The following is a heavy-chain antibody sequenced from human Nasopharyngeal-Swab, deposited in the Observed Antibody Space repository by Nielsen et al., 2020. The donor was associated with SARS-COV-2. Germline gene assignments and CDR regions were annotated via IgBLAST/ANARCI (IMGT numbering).Heavy chain of an antibody. J-gene: IGHJ4*02. CDR3: AKPHLRYYDWLLFDY. CDR2: ISGRGDNT. CDR1: AFTFSHYA. D-gene: IGHD3-9*01. Sequence: GGSLRLSCAGSAFTFSHYAMSWVRQAPGKGLEWVSAISGRGDNTYYADSVKGRFTISRDNPKNTLYLQMNSLRAEDTAVYYCAKPHLRYYDWLLFDYWGQGTLVTVSS. V-gene: IGHV3-23*01.